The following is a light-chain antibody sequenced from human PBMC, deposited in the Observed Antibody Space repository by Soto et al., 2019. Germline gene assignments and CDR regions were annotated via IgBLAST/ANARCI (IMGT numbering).Light chain of an antibody. Sequence: SIMTLSPGTLSSSPGERATLSCRLSQSVSTTYLAWYQQKPGQAPRLLIYAASSRATGIPDRFSGSGSRTDFTLTISRLEPEDFGVYYCQHYGSSRLTFGGGTKVDIK. CDR3: QHYGSSRLT. J-gene: IGKJ4*01. CDR2: AAS. V-gene: IGKV3-20*01. CDR1: QSVSTTY.